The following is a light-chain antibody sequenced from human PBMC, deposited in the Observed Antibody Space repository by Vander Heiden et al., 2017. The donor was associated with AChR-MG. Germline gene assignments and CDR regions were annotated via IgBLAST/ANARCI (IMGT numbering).Light chain of an antibody. CDR3: SAYTSTVTRV. CDR2: AVS. Sequence: QSALTQPASVSGSPGQSITISCTGTSSDVGGYNYVSWYQQHPGTAPNLLTYAVSTRRSAVSNRVSGSKSGDTPSLSISGVQAEDEADYCCSAYTSTVTRVFGGGTKLTVL. J-gene: IGLJ2*01. V-gene: IGLV2-14*01. CDR1: SSDVGGYNY.